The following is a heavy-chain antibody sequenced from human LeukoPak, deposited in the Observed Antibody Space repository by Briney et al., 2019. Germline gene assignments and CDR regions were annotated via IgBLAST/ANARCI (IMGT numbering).Heavy chain of an antibody. J-gene: IGHJ4*02. D-gene: IGHD3-9*01. V-gene: IGHV4-59*01. Sequence: SETLSLTCTVSGGSISSYYWSWIRQPPGKGLEWIGYIYYSGSTNYNPSLKSRVTISVDTSKNQFSLKLSSVTAADTAVYYCARVSFDWLPRYYFDYWGQGTLVTVSS. CDR2: IYYSGST. CDR1: GGSISSYY. CDR3: ARVSFDWLPRYYFDY.